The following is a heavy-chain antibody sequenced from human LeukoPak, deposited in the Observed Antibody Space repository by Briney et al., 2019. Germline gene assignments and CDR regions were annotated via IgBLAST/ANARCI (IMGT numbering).Heavy chain of an antibody. CDR2: IIPIFGTA. CDR1: GGTFSSYA. D-gene: IGHD1-26*01. V-gene: IGHV1-69*13. CDR3: AACRGATDHYYYMDV. Sequence: ASVKVSCKASGGTFSSYAISWVRQAPGQGLEWMGGIIPIFGTANYAQKFQGRVTITADESTSTAYMELSSLRSEDTAVYYCAACRGATDHYYYMDVWGKGTTVTISS. J-gene: IGHJ6*03.